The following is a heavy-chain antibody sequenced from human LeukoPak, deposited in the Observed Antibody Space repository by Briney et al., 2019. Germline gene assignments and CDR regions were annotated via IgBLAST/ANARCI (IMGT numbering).Heavy chain of an antibody. D-gene: IGHD6-13*01. CDR2: IYHSGST. J-gene: IGHJ4*02. CDR3: AMGSSWYYFDY. Sequence: SETLSLTCAVSGGSISSSNWWSWVRQPPGKGLEWIGEIYHSGSTYYNPSLKSRVTISVDTSKNQFSLKLSSVTAADTAVYYCAMGSSWYYFDYWGQGTLVTVSS. CDR1: GGSISSSNW. V-gene: IGHV4-4*02.